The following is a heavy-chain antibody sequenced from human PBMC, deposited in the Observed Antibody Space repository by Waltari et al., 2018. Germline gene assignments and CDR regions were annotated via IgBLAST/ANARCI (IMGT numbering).Heavy chain of an antibody. CDR1: GGSISSHY. D-gene: IGHD4-4*01. CDR3: ARGRGATVTSDFDI. J-gene: IGHJ3*02. Sequence: QVQLQESGPGLVKPSETLSLTCTVSGGSISSHYWNWIRQPPGKGLEWIGYIYYSGSTTYNPSLKGRVTMSLDTSKIQFSRNLKSVTAADTAVYYCARGRGATVTSDFDIWGQGTMVIVSS. CDR2: IYYSGST. V-gene: IGHV4-59*11.